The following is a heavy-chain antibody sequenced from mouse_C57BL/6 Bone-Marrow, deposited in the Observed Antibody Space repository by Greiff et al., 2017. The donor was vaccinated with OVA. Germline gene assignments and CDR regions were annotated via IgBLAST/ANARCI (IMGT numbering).Heavy chain of an antibody. CDR2: ISYSGST. CDR1: GYSITSDY. V-gene: IGHV3-8*01. J-gene: IGHJ2*01. Sequence: EVKLMESGPGLAKPSQTLSLTCSVTGYSITSDYWNWIRKFPGNKLEYMGYISYSGSTYYNPSLKIRISITRDTSKNQNYLQLNSVTTEDTATYYCARALFRYYGFLFDYWGQGTTLTVSS. D-gene: IGHD1-1*01. CDR3: ARALFRYYGFLFDY.